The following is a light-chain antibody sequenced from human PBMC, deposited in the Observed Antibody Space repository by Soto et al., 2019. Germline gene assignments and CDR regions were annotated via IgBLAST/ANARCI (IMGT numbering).Light chain of an antibody. CDR1: QTISTW. Sequence: DIQMTQSPSTLSASVGDRVTITCRASQTISTWLAWYQQKPGKAPKLLIYHASTLESGVPSRFSGSGSGTEFTLTISSLQPDDFATYYCHQYNSFPWTFAQGTKV. V-gene: IGKV1-5*01. J-gene: IGKJ1*01. CDR2: HAS. CDR3: HQYNSFPWT.